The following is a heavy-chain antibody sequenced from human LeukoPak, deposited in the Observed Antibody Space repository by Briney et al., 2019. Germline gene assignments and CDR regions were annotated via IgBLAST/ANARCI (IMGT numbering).Heavy chain of an antibody. D-gene: IGHD3-3*01. V-gene: IGHV3-23*01. CDR1: GFTFSNYA. CDR2: LGGSGINT. CDR3: ARGVSIFGVVGYFDY. J-gene: IGHJ4*02. Sequence: GGSLRLSCAASGFTFSNYAMSWVRQAPGKGLEWVSALGGSGINTYYADSVKGRFTISRDNSKNTLYLQMNSLRAEDTAVYYCARGVSIFGVVGYFDYWGQGTLVTVSS.